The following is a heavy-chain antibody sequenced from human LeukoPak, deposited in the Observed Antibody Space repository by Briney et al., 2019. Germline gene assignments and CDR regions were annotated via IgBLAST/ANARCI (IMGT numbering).Heavy chain of an antibody. Sequence: GGSLRLSCAASGFTFSSYTVSWVRQAPGKGLEWVSAISGSGGNTSYADSVKGRFTISRDNSKKTLYLQMTSLTAEDTAVYYCARGVITAAGFFDYWGQGTLVTVSS. V-gene: IGHV3-23*01. CDR3: ARGVITAAGFFDY. CDR2: ISGSGGNT. CDR1: GFTFSSYT. D-gene: IGHD6-13*01. J-gene: IGHJ4*02.